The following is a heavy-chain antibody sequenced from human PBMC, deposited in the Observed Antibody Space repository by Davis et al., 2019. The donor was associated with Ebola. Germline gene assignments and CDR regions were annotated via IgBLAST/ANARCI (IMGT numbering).Heavy chain of an antibody. CDR3: SRGKAYCISTSCYTNWFDP. CDR2: INHSGST. V-gene: IGHV4-34*01. D-gene: IGHD2-2*01. Sequence: MPSEPLSPTCAVHGGSFSGYYWSWIRQPPGKGLEWIGEINHSGSTNNNPSLKSRVTISVDTSRNQFSLKVSSVAAADTAVFYCSRGKAYCISTSCYTNWFDPWGQGTLVTVSS. J-gene: IGHJ5*02. CDR1: GGSFSGYY.